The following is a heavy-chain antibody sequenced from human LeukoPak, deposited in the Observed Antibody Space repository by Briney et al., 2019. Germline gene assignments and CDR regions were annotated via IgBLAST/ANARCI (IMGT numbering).Heavy chain of an antibody. CDR3: ARGRYRGAFDI. CDR2: MNPNSGNT. Sequence: GASVKVSCKASGYTFTSYDINWVRQATRHGLEWMGWMNPNSGNTGYAQKFQARVTMTRNTSISTAYMELSSLRSEDTAVYYCARGRYRGAFDIWGQGTMVTVCS. D-gene: IGHD1-26*01. V-gene: IGHV1-8*01. J-gene: IGHJ3*02. CDR1: GYTFTSYD.